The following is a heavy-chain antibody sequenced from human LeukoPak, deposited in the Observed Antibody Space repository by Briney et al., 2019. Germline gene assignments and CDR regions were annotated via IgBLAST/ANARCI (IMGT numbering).Heavy chain of an antibody. V-gene: IGHV3-30-3*02. CDR1: GFSFSSFV. Sequence: GGSLRLSCAASGFSFSSFVMHWVRQAPGKGLEWVAVISNDGSNKYYADSVKGRFTISRDNSKNTLYLQMNSLRAEDTAVYYCAKDPYRASSGLVDYWGQGTLVTVSS. CDR3: AKDPYRASSGLVDY. D-gene: IGHD5-12*01. CDR2: ISNDGSNK. J-gene: IGHJ4*02.